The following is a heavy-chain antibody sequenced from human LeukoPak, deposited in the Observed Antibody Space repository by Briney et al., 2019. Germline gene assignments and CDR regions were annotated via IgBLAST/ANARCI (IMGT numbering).Heavy chain of an antibody. D-gene: IGHD3-10*01. CDR3: ARDGLLWFGEFMANFDY. J-gene: IGHJ4*02. CDR1: GYTFTSYA. CDR2: INTNTGNP. V-gene: IGHV7-4-1*02. Sequence: ASVKVSCKASGYTFTSYAMNWVRQAPGQGLEWMGWINTNTGNPTYAQGFTGRFVSSLDTSVSTAYLQISSLKAEDTAVYYCARDGLLWFGEFMANFDYWGQGTLVTVSS.